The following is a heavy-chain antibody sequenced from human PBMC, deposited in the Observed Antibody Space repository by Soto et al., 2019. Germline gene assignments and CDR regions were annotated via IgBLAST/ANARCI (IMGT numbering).Heavy chain of an antibody. V-gene: IGHV1-18*01. CDR2: ISAYNGNT. D-gene: IGHD3-3*01. CDR3: ARDWLRFVEWLFPNYGMDV. J-gene: IGHJ6*02. CDR1: GYTFTSYG. Sequence: QVQLVQSGAEVKKPGASVKVSCKASGYTFTSYGISWVRQAPGQGLEWMGWISAYNGNTNYAQKLQGRVTMTTDTSTSTASMELRSRRSDDTAVYYCARDWLRFVEWLFPNYGMDVWGQGTTVTVSS.